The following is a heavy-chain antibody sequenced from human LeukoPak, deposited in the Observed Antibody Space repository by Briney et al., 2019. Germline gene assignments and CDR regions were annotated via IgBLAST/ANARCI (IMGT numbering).Heavy chain of an antibody. CDR2: IYYSGST. D-gene: IGHD3-22*01. J-gene: IGHJ5*02. CDR1: GGSISSYY. V-gene: IGHV4-59*01. CDR3: ARGRGYQNWFDP. Sequence: SETLSLTCTVSGGSISSYYWSWIRQPPGKGLEWIGYIYYSGSTNYNPSLKSRVTISVDTSKNQFSLKLSSVTVADTAVYYCARGRGYQNWFDPWGQGTLVTVSS.